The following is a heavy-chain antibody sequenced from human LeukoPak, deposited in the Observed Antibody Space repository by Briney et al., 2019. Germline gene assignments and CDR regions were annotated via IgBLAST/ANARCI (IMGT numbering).Heavy chain of an antibody. D-gene: IGHD3-10*01. J-gene: IGHJ4*02. CDR1: GFIFSNAW. CDR3: ATGPGYSGSGQ. Sequence: GGSLRLSCAASGFIFSNAWMTWFRQAPGRGVEGFGRIKSKTDGGKTDYAAPVKGRFAISRDHSTNTLYLQMNSLKTEDTAVYYCATGPGYSGSGQWGQGALVTVSS. CDR2: IKSKTDGGKT. V-gene: IGHV3-15*01.